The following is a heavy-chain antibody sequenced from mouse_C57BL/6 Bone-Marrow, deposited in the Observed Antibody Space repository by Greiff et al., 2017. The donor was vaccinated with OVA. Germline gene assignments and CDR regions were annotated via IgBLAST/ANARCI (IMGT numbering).Heavy chain of an antibody. J-gene: IGHJ3*01. CDR1: GYTFTSYW. CDR2: IYPSDSET. CDR3: ARCWDGAY. V-gene: IGHV1-61*01. Sequence: QVQLQQPGAELVRPGSSVKLSCKASGYTFTSYWMDWVKQRPGQGLEWIGNIYPSDSETHYNQKFKDKATLTVDKSSSTAYMQLSSLSSEDSAVYYCARCWDGAYWGQGTLVTVSA. D-gene: IGHD4-1*01.